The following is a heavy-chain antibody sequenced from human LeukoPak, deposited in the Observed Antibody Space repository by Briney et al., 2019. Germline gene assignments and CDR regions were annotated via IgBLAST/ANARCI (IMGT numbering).Heavy chain of an antibody. D-gene: IGHD2-2*01. Sequence: SETLSLTCTVSGGSISSSSFYWGWIRQPPGKGLEWIGSVYYSGNTYYSPSLKSRVTISVDTSKNQFSLNLSSVTAADTAVYYCARRCRSSLSTSSVGWFDPWGQGTLVTVSS. CDR3: ARRCRSSLSTSSVGWFDP. J-gene: IGHJ5*02. CDR1: GGSISSSSFY. V-gene: IGHV4-39*01. CDR2: VYYSGNT.